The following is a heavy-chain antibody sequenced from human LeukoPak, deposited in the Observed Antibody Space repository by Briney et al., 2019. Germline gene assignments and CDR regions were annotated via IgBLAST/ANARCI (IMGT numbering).Heavy chain of an antibody. D-gene: IGHD2-15*01. Sequence: SETLSLTCTVPGGSISSSSYYWGWIRQPPGKGLGWLGSIYYSGSTYYNPSLKSRVTISVDPSKNQFSLKLSSVTAADTAVYYCARSLVAANRGWFDPWGQGTLVTVSS. J-gene: IGHJ5*02. CDR1: GGSISSSSYY. CDR2: IYYSGST. CDR3: ARSLVAANRGWFDP. V-gene: IGHV4-39*01.